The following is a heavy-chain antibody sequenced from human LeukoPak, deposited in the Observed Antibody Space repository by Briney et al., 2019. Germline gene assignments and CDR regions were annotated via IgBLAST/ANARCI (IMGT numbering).Heavy chain of an antibody. CDR3: ARDQSGSYSPLDY. J-gene: IGHJ4*02. Sequence: SVKVSCKDSGGTFSSYVISWVRQAPGQGLEWMGGIIPIYGTANYAQKFRGRLTITTDESTSTSYMELSSLTSEDTAVYYCARDQSGSYSPLDYWGQGTLVTVSS. CDR2: IIPIYGTA. D-gene: IGHD1-26*01. V-gene: IGHV1-69*05. CDR1: GGTFSSYV.